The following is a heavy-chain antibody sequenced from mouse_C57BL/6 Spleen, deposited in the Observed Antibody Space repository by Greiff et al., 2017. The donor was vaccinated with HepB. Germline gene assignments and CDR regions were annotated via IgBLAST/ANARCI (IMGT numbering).Heavy chain of an antibody. CDR3: ARFDYDGWGFAY. CDR1: GYTFTSYW. Sequence: VQLQQPGAELVKPGASVKLSCKASGYTFTSYWLQWVKQRPGQGLEWIGEIDPSDSYTNYNQKFKGKATLTVDTSSSTAYMQLSSLTSEDSAVYYCARFDYDGWGFAYWGQGTLVTVSA. J-gene: IGHJ3*01. CDR2: IDPSDSYT. D-gene: IGHD2-4*01. V-gene: IGHV1-50*01.